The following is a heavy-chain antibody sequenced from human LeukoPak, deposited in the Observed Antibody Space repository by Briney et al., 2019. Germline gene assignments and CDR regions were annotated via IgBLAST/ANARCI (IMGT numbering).Heavy chain of an antibody. V-gene: IGHV3-23*01. J-gene: IGHJ4*02. D-gene: IGHD6-13*01. Sequence: GGSLRLSCAASGFTFSNYAMSWVRQAPGKGLEWVSGISGSGGSTYYADSVGRFSISRDKSKNTVYLQMNSLRAEDTAVYYCAKDRLTAAGGPDYFDSWGQGTLVTVSS. CDR2: ISGSGGST. CDR3: AKDRLTAAGGPDYFDS. CDR1: GFTFSNYA.